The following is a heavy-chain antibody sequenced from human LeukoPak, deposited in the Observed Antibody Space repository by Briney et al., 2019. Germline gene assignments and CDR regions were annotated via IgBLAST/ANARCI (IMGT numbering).Heavy chain of an antibody. J-gene: IGHJ5*02. Sequence: PSETLSLTCTVSGGSISSSNYYWGWIRQPPGKTLEWLGSMFSSGSTYYNPSLKSRVTISVDTSKNQFSLKLNSVTAADTAVYYCARETAAEGNNWFDPWGQGTLVTVSS. CDR3: ARETAAEGNNWFDP. D-gene: IGHD6-25*01. CDR2: MFSSGST. V-gene: IGHV4-39*07. CDR1: GGSISSSNYY.